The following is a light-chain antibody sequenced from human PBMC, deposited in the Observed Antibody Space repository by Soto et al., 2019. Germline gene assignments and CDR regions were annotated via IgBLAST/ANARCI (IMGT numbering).Light chain of an antibody. J-gene: IGKJ1*01. CDR3: QQYNNWHQT. V-gene: IGKV3-15*01. Sequence: EIVMTQSPATLSVSPGERATLSCRASQSVSSNLARYQQKPGQAPRLLIYGASTRATGIPARFSGSGSGTELTLTISSLQSEDFAVYYCQQYNNWHQTFGQGTKVESK. CDR1: QSVSSN. CDR2: GAS.